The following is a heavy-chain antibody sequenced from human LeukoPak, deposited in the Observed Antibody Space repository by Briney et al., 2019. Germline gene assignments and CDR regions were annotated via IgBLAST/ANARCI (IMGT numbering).Heavy chain of an antibody. CDR2: ISWNSGSI. CDR3: AKTHCGGDCHDAFDI. D-gene: IGHD2-21*02. V-gene: IGHV3-9*01. CDR1: GFTFDDYA. J-gene: IGHJ3*02. Sequence: PGRSLRLSCAASGFTFDDYAMHWVRQAPGKGLEWVSGISWNSGSIGYADSVKGRFTISRDNAKNSLYLQMNSLRAEDTALYYCAKTHCGGDCHDAFDIWGQGTMVTVSS.